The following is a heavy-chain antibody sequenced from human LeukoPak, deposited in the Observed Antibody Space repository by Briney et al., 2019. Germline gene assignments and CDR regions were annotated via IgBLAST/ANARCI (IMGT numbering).Heavy chain of an antibody. V-gene: IGHV3-23*01. CDR3: AKVKYYYDSSGYYYDY. Sequence: GGSLRLSCAASGFTFSSYAMSWIRQAPGKGLEWVSAISGSGGSTYYADSVKGRFTISRDNSKNTLYLQMNSLRAEDTAVYYCAKVKYYYDSSGYYYDYWGQGTLVTVSS. CDR1: GFTFSSYA. CDR2: ISGSGGST. J-gene: IGHJ4*02. D-gene: IGHD3-22*01.